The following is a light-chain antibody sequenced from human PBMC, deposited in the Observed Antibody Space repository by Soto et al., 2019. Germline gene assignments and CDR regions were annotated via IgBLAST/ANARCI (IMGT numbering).Light chain of an antibody. CDR1: QDIYIY. Sequence: DIQMTQSPSSLSASVGDRINITCQASQDIYIYVNWYQQKPGKAPQVLIYDASNLETGVPSRFSGSRSGTDFTFTIKSLQPEDFATYYCQQYENIPITFGQGTRLDVK. V-gene: IGKV1-33*01. CDR3: QQYENIPIT. CDR2: DAS. J-gene: IGKJ5*01.